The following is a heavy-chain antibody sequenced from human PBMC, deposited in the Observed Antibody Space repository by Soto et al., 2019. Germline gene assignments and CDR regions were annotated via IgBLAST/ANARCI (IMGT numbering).Heavy chain of an antibody. D-gene: IGHD2-15*01. V-gene: IGHV4-31*03. J-gene: IGHJ6*02. CDR3: ARATPYYYYGMDV. CDR2: IYYSGST. Sequence: QVQLQESGPGLVKPSQTLSLTCTVSGGSISSGGDYWSWIRQHPGKGLEWIGYIYYSGSTYYSPSLKSRVTLSVDTSKNHFSLKLSSVTAADTAVYYCARATPYYYYGMDVWGQGTTVTVSS. CDR1: GGSISSGGDY.